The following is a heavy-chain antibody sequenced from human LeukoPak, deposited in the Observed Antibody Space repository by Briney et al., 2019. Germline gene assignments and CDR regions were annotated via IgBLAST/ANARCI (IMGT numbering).Heavy chain of an antibody. CDR3: ARESDTAMVTYWFDP. V-gene: IGHV1-2*02. J-gene: IGHJ5*02. D-gene: IGHD5-18*01. Sequence: ASVKVSCKASGGTFSTSAISWVRQAPGQGLEWMGWINPNSGGTNYAQKFQGRVTMTRDTSISTAYMELSRLRSDDTAVYYCARESDTAMVTYWFDPWGQGTLVTVSS. CDR2: INPNSGGT. CDR1: GGTFSTSA.